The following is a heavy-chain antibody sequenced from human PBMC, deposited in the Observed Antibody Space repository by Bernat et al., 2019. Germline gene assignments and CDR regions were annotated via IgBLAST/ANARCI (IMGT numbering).Heavy chain of an antibody. Sequence: QVQLQQWGAGLLKPSETLSLTCAVYGGSFSGYYWSWIRQPPGKGLEWIGEINHSGSTNYNPSLKSRVTISVDTSRNQFSLKLSSVTAADTAVYYCARAGGSYWGYYYYGMDVWGQGTTVTVSS. V-gene: IGHV4-34*01. CDR2: INHSGST. CDR3: ARAGGSYWGYYYYGMDV. D-gene: IGHD1-26*01. J-gene: IGHJ6*02. CDR1: GGSFSGYY.